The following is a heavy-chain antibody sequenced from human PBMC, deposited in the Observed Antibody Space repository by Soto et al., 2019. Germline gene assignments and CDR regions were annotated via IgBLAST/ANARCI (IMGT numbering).Heavy chain of an antibody. J-gene: IGHJ4*02. V-gene: IGHV3-30*03. CDR1: ECTFTDYD. Sequence: SCKASECTFTDYDMHWVRQAPGKGLEWVAVISYDGSNKYYADSVKGRFTISRDNSKNTLYLQMNSLRAEDTAVYYCASSSYWGQGTLVTVSS. CDR2: ISYDGSNK. D-gene: IGHD6-13*01. CDR3: ASSSY.